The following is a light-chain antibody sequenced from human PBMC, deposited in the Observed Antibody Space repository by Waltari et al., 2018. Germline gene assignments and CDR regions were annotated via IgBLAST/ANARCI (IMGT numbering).Light chain of an antibody. J-gene: IGKJ1*01. V-gene: IGKV3-20*01. CDR3: KHYVRLPGT. CDR2: CAS. Sequence: EIVFTHSPGRLPSSPGERLTPSCRASQSVTRALAWYQQKPGQAPRLLIFCASNRATGIPDRFSGSGSETDFSLNISRLEPEDFVVYYCKHYVRLPGTFGRGTKVEIK. CDR1: QSVTRA.